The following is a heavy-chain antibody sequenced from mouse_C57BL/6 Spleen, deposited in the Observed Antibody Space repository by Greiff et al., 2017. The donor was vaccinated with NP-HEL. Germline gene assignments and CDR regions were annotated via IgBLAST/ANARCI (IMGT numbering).Heavy chain of an antibody. CDR3: ARGTTVGWRYFDV. CDR1: GYSFTGYY. V-gene: IGHV1-42*01. CDR2: INPSTGGT. Sequence: EVQLQQSGPELVKPGASVKISCKASGYSFTGYYMNWVKQSPEKSLEWIGEINPSTGGTTYNQKFKAKATLTVDKSSSTAYMQLKSLTSEDSAVYYCARGTTVGWRYFDVWGTGTTVTVSS. J-gene: IGHJ1*03. D-gene: IGHD1-1*01.